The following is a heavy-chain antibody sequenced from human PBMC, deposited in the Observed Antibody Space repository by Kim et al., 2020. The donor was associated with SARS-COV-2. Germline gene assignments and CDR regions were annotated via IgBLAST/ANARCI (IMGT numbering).Heavy chain of an antibody. CDR2: ISSSSSYT. CDR3: ARAAVPALFLFDY. V-gene: IGHV3-11*06. D-gene: IGHD2-2*01. CDR1: GFTFSDYY. J-gene: IGHJ4*02. Sequence: GGSLRLSCAASGFTFSDYYMSWIRQAPGKGLEWVSYISSSSSYTNYADSVKGRFTISRDNAKNSLYLQMNSLRAEDTAVYYCARAAVPALFLFDYWGQGTLVTVSS.